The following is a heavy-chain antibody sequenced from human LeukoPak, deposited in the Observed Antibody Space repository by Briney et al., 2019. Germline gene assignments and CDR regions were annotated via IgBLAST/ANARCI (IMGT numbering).Heavy chain of an antibody. D-gene: IGHD3-9*01. CDR2: INPSGSTI. CDR1: GYTFTSYY. CDR3: ASSLRYFDWLWDY. Sequence: ASVKVSCKASGYTFTSYYMHWVRQAPGQGLEWMGIINPSGSTIYYADSVKGRFTISRDNAKNSLYLQMNSLRAEDTAVYYCASSLRYFDWLWDYWGQGTLVTVSS. J-gene: IGHJ4*02. V-gene: IGHV1-46*04.